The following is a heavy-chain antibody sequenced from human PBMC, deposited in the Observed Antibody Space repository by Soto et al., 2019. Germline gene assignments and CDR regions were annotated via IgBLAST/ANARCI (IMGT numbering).Heavy chain of an antibody. D-gene: IGHD5-12*01. Sequence: PGESLKISCKGSGYSFTSDWIGWVRQMPGKGLEWMGIIYPGDSDTRYSPSFQGQVTISADKSISTAYLQWSSLKASDTAMYYCATQDGYNSPYYYGMDVWGQGTTVTVSS. CDR1: GYSFTSDW. CDR2: IYPGDSDT. J-gene: IGHJ6*02. V-gene: IGHV5-51*01. CDR3: ATQDGYNSPYYYGMDV.